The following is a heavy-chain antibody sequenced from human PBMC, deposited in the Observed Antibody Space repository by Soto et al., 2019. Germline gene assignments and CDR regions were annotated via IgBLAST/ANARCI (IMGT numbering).Heavy chain of an antibody. Sequence: PGGSLRLSCVASGLTFNTYGMHWVRQAPGKGLEWVAVTSYDGSSNYYADSVKGRFTISRDNSKNTLFLQMNSLTSDDTAVYYCARGPYYGSGTCDYWGQGTQVTVSS. CDR1: GLTFNTYG. D-gene: IGHD3-10*01. J-gene: IGHJ4*02. CDR2: TSYDGSSN. V-gene: IGHV3-30*03. CDR3: ARGPYYGSGTCDY.